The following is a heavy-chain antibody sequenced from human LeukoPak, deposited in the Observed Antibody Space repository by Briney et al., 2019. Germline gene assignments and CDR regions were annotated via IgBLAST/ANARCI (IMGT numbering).Heavy chain of an antibody. D-gene: IGHD4-23*01. CDR1: GGSFSGYY. CDR3: ARYRYYGGNAFDI. CDR2: INHSGST. V-gene: IGHV4-34*01. J-gene: IGHJ3*02. Sequence: SETLSLTCAVYGGSFSGYYWSWIRKPPGKGLEWIGEINHSGSTNYNPSLKSRVTISVDTSKNQFSLKLSSVTAADTAVYYCARYRYYGGNAFDIWGQGTMVTVSS.